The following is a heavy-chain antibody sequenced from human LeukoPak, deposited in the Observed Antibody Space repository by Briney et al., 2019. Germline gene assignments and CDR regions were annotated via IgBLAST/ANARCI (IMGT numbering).Heavy chain of an antibody. Sequence: GGSLRLSCAAAGFTFSSYWMSWVRQAPGKGLEWVANIKEDGSEKYCVDSVKGRFTISRDNAKNSLYLQMNSLRAEDTAVYYCARVDYYYDSSGYYVYYFAYWGQGTLATVSS. CDR1: GFTFSSYW. CDR3: ARVDYYYDSSGYYVYYFAY. CDR2: IKEDGSEK. J-gene: IGHJ4*02. D-gene: IGHD3-22*01. V-gene: IGHV3-7*01.